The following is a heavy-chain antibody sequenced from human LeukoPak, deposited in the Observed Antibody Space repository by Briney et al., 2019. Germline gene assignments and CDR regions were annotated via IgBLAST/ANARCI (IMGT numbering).Heavy chain of an antibody. CDR2: ISYDGSNK. D-gene: IGHD4-17*01. Sequence: GRSLRLSCAASGFTFSSYGMHWVRQAPGKGREWVAVISYDGSNKYYADSVKGRFTISRDNSKNTLYLQMNSLRAEDTAVYYCAKELTTDYYYGMDVWGQGTTVTVSS. J-gene: IGHJ6*02. CDR1: GFTFSSYG. CDR3: AKELTTDYYYGMDV. V-gene: IGHV3-30*18.